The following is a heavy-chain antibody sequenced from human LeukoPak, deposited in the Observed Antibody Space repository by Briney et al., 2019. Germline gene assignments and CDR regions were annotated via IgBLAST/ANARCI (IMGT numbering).Heavy chain of an antibody. D-gene: IGHD6-13*01. CDR1: GGTFSSYD. Sequence: SVKVSCKASGGTFSSYDISWVRQAPGQGLEWMGGIIPIFGTANYAQKFQGRVTITADESTSTAYMELSSLRSEDTAVYYCARALRVGYSSSWGSFDYWGQGTLVTVSS. J-gene: IGHJ4*02. V-gene: IGHV1-69*13. CDR2: IIPIFGTA. CDR3: ARALRVGYSSSWGSFDY.